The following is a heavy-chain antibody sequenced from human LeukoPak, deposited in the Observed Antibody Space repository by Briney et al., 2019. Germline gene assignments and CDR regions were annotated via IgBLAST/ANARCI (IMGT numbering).Heavy chain of an antibody. CDR3: AKDMDEILWFGEATGFDP. D-gene: IGHD3-10*01. V-gene: IGHV3-23*01. Sequence: GGSLRLSCVASRFTFNKYYMSWVRQAPGKGLEWVSAISGSGGTTYYADSVKGRFTISRDNSKNTQYLQMNSLRAEDTAVYYCAKDMDEILWFGEATGFDPWGQGTLVTVSS. CDR2: ISGSGGTT. J-gene: IGHJ5*02. CDR1: RFTFNKYY.